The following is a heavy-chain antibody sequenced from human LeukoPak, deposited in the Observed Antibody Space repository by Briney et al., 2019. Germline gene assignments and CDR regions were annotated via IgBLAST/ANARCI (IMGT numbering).Heavy chain of an antibody. Sequence: GASVKVSCKASGYTFTDYYIHWVRQAPGQGLEWMGWINPNSGGTNYAQKFQGRVTMTRDTSISTSYMDLSSLRSDDTALYYCARDASWKPFDYWGQGSLVTVSS. V-gene: IGHV1-2*02. CDR2: INPNSGGT. J-gene: IGHJ4*02. D-gene: IGHD1-1*01. CDR3: ARDASWKPFDY. CDR1: GYTFTDYY.